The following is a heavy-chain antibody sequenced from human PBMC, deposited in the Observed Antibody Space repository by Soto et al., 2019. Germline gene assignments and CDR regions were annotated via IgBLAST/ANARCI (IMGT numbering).Heavy chain of an antibody. CDR2: IIPMFATT. J-gene: IGHJ6*02. CDR3: ARGRGIGFSSTWNIYWYYNMDV. D-gene: IGHD6-13*01. V-gene: IGHV1-69*01. CDR1: GGTFSDYA. Sequence: QVQLVQSGAEVRKSGSSVKVSCKAAGGTFSDYALSWVRQAPGQGLEWMGGIIPMFATTNYAQKFQGRVTITADDSATTAHMELSSLKSEDTAVYYCARGRGIGFSSTWNIYWYYNMDVWGQGTTVTVYS.